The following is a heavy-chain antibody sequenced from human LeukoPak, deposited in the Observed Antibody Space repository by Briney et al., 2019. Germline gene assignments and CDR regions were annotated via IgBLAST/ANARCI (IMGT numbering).Heavy chain of an antibody. CDR1: GSTFSNYA. J-gene: IGHJ4*02. Sequence: GRSLRLSCAASGSTFSNYAIHWVRQAPGKGLEWVAIIWYDGSNKYHADSVKGRFTIPRDNSKNTAYLQMNSLRAEDTAVYFCARAGVSLTCSDWGQGTLVTVSS. CDR3: ARAGVSLTCSD. CDR2: IWYDGSNK. V-gene: IGHV3-33*01. D-gene: IGHD3-10*01.